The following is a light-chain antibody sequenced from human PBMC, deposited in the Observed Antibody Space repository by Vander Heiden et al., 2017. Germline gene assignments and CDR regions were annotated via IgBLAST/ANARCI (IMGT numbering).Light chain of an antibody. J-gene: IGKJ1*01. Sequence: DFRMTQSPSSWSASVGDRVTITCRASQGISNYLAWYQQKPGKVPKLLFYAASTLQSGVPSRFSGSGSGTDFTLTISSLQPEDVATYYCQKYNSAPQTFGQGTKVEIK. CDR3: QKYNSAPQT. V-gene: IGKV1-27*01. CDR1: QGISNY. CDR2: AAS.